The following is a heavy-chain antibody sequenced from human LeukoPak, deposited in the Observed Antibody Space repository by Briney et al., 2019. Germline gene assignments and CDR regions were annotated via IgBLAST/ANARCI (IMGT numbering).Heavy chain of an antibody. CDR1: GGSISTYY. D-gene: IGHD6-6*01. J-gene: IGHJ3*02. Sequence: SETLSLTCTVSGGSISTYYWRWIRQPPGKGLEWIGYIYYSGSTNYNTSLKSRVTISVDTSKNLFSLKLSSVTAADTAAYYCARRRTRPEAFDIWGQGTMVTVSS. CDR3: ARRRTRPEAFDI. V-gene: IGHV4-59*13. CDR2: IYYSGST.